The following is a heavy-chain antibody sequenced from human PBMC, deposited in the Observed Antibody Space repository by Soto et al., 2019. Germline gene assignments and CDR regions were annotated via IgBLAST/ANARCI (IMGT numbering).Heavy chain of an antibody. CDR3: ATGTTVRPPYGMDV. Sequence: GASVKVSCKVSGYTLTELSMHWVRQAPGKGLEWMGGFDPEDGETIYAQNFQGRVTMTEDTSTDTAYMELSSLRSEDTAVYYCATGTTVRPPYGMDVWGQGTTVTVYS. J-gene: IGHJ6*02. V-gene: IGHV1-24*01. D-gene: IGHD4-17*01. CDR1: GYTLTELS. CDR2: FDPEDGET.